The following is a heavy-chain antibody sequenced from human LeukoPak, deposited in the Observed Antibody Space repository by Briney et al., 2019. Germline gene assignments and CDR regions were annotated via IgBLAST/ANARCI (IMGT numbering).Heavy chain of an antibody. CDR1: GGSISSSSYY. D-gene: IGHD6-13*01. J-gene: IGHJ2*01. Sequence: SETLSLTCTVSGGSISSSSYYWGWIRQPPGKGLEWIGSIYYSGSTYYNPSLESRVTISVDTSKNQFSLKLSSVTAADTAVYYCARQDSSSWYWYFDLWGRGTLVTVSS. V-gene: IGHV4-39*01. CDR3: ARQDSSSWYWYFDL. CDR2: IYYSGST.